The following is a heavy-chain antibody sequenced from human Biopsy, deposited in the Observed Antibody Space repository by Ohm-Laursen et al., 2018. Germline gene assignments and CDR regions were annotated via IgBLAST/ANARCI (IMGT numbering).Heavy chain of an antibody. CDR3: ARGGGYNWNNGWFDP. CDR2: IIGIFRTA. D-gene: IGHD1/OR15-1a*01. V-gene: IGHV1-69*13. J-gene: IGHJ5*02. CDR1: GYTFTTYY. Sequence: ASVKVSCKASGYTFTTYYIHWVRQAPGQGLEWMGGIIGIFRTAHYAQKFQGRVTITADEFMSAAYMELSSLRSEDTAVYYCARGGGYNWNNGWFDPWGQGTLVTVSS.